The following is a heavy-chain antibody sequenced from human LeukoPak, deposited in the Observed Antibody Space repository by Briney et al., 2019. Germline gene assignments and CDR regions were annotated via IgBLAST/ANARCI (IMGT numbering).Heavy chain of an antibody. V-gene: IGHV3-30*18. CDR3: AKDPRRAVAGNPHS. CDR2: ISYDGSNK. D-gene: IGHD6-19*01. Sequence: GGSLRRSCAASGFTFSSYGMHWVRQAPGKGLEWVAVISYDGSNKYYADSVKGRFTISRDNSKNTLYLQMNSLRAEDTAVYYCAKDPRRAVAGNPHSWGQGTLVTVSS. CDR1: GFTFSSYG. J-gene: IGHJ4*02.